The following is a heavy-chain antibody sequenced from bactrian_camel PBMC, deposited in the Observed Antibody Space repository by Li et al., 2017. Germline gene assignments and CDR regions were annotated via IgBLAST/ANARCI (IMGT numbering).Heavy chain of an antibody. D-gene: IGHD2*01. CDR2: IYSDGSNT. CDR1: GFTFSSYY. J-gene: IGHJ4*01. Sequence: HVQLVESGGGSVQAGGSLRLSCAASGFTFSSYYMSWVRQAPGKGLEWVSSIYSDGSNTCYADSVKGRFTISRDNAKNTLYLQMNSLKTEDTAVYCCATDPTQSPDTYCSGGHCYDVPDYWGQGTQVTVS. V-gene: IGHV3-2*01. CDR3: ATDPTQSPDTYCSGGHCYDVPDY.